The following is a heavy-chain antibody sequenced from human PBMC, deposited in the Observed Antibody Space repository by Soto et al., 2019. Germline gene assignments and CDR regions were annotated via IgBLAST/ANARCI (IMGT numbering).Heavy chain of an antibody. CDR2: ISTSSTYI. CDR3: AREEPVGASFDY. CDR1: GFTFSSYT. J-gene: IGHJ4*02. V-gene: IGHV3-21*01. Sequence: EVQLVESGGGLVKRGGSLRLSCAASGFTFSSYTMNWVRQAPGKGLEWVSSISTSSTYIYYADSLKGRFTISRDNAKNSLYLQMNSLRAEDTAVYFWAREEPVGASFDYWGQGTLVIVSS. D-gene: IGHD1-26*01.